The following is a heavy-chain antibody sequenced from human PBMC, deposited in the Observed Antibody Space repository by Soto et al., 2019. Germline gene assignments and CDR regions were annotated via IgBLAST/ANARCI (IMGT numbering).Heavy chain of an antibody. Sequence: QVQLQESGPGLVKPSQTLSLTCTVSGGSISSGSYYWSWIRQHPGKGLEWIGYIYYSGSTYYNPSRKSRVTISVDTSKNQFSLNLSSVTAADTAVYYCAIYDSSGSRGFQHWGQGTLVTVSS. V-gene: IGHV4-31*03. CDR2: IYYSGST. CDR3: AIYDSSGSRGFQH. D-gene: IGHD3-22*01. CDR1: GGSISSGSYY. J-gene: IGHJ1*01.